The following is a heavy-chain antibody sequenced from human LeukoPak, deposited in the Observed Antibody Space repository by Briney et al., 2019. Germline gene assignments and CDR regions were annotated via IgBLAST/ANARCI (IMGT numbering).Heavy chain of an antibody. CDR1: GGTFSSYA. D-gene: IGHD6-6*01. Sequence: GASVKVSCKASGGTFSSYAISWVRQAPGQGLEWMGGIIPIFGTANYAQKFQGRVTITADESTSTAYMELSSLSSEDTAVYYCARVRSSSLYYYYYGMDVWGQGTTVTVSS. J-gene: IGHJ6*02. V-gene: IGHV1-69*13. CDR2: IIPIFGTA. CDR3: ARVRSSSLYYYYYGMDV.